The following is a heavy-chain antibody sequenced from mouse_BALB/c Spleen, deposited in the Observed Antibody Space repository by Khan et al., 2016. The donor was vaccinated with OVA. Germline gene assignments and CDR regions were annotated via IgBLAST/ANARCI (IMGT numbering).Heavy chain of an antibody. CDR2: ITSGGSYT. CDR1: GFTFSSFS. CDR3: TRYSNCYGSSFYFDY. Sequence: EVQLVESGGGLVKPGGSLRLSCAASGFTFSSFSMSWVRQTPEKRLEWVATITSGGSYTYYPHSVQGRFTISRDNAKNTLYLHMSSLKSEDTAIYYGTRYSNCYGSSFYFDYWGQGTTLTVSS. J-gene: IGHJ2*01. D-gene: IGHD1-1*01. V-gene: IGHV5-6-4*01.